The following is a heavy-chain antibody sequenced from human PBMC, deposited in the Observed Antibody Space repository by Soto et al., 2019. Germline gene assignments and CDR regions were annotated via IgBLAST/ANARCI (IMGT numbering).Heavy chain of an antibody. CDR1: GVSISSSFYY. V-gene: IGHV4-61*05. CDR3: AGSGEGYYDFWSGYYTGNWFDP. J-gene: IGHJ5*02. CDR2: IYYSGNT. D-gene: IGHD3-3*01. Sequence: SETLSLTCTVSGVSISSSFYYWGWIRQPPGKGLEWIGYIYYSGNTNYNPSLKSRVTISVDTSKNQFSLKLSSVTAADTAVYYCAGSGEGYYDFWSGYYTGNWFDPWGQGTLVTVSS.